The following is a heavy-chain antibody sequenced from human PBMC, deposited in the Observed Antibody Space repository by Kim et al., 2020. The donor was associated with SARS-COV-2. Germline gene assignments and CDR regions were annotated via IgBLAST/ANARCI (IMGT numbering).Heavy chain of an antibody. CDR3: SKGYSGSYLVDY. J-gene: IGHJ4*02. V-gene: IGHV3-23*01. CDR2: ISGSGGST. CDR1: GFTFSNYA. Sequence: GGSLRLSCPASGFTFSNYAMSWVRQAPGKGLEWVSSISGSGGSTYYADAVKVRFTISRDNSKNTLDLQMHSLRAEDTAVYYCSKGYSGSYLVDYWGQGTLVTVSS. D-gene: IGHD1-26*01.